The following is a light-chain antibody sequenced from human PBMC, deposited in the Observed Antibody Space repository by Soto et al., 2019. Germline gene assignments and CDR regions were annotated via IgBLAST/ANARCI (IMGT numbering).Light chain of an antibody. V-gene: IGKV1-5*03. CDR1: QSINSW. J-gene: IGKJ4*01. CDR2: KAS. CDR3: QQYHRYPVT. Sequence: DIQMTQSPSTRSAFVGDRVTITCRASQSINSWLAWYQQKPGKAPNLLIYKASNLESGAPSRFSGSGSGTEFTLTISSLQPDDFATYYCQQYHRYPVTFGGGTNVEIK.